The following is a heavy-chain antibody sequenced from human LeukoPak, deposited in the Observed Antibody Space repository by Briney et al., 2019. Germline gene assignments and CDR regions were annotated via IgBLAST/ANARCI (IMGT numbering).Heavy chain of an antibody. V-gene: IGHV3-30*02. J-gene: IGHJ4*02. Sequence: PGGSLRLSCAASGFTFSSYGMHWVRQAPGKGLEWVAFIRYDGSNKYYADSVKGRFTISRDNSKNTLYLQMNSLRAEDTAVYYCAKGSVRVPAAIVDYWGQGTLVTVSS. CDR1: GFTFSSYG. D-gene: IGHD2-2*02. CDR2: IRYDGSNK. CDR3: AKGSVRVPAAIVDY.